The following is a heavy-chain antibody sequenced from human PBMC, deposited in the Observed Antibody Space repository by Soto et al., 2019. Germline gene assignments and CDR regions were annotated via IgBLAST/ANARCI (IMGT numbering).Heavy chain of an antibody. D-gene: IGHD1-26*01. CDR2: ISGSGGST. J-gene: IGHJ4*02. CDR3: ARLGSGGYDDY. Sequence: EVQLLESGGGLVQPGGSLRLSCAASGFTFSSYAMRWVRQAPVKGLEWVSAISGSGGSTYYADSVKGRFTISRDNSKNPLYLQMNSLRGEDTAVYYCARLGSGGYDDYWGQGTRVTASS. CDR1: GFTFSSYA. V-gene: IGHV3-23*01.